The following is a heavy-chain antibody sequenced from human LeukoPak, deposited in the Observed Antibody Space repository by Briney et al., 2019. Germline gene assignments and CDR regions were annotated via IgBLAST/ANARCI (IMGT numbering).Heavy chain of an antibody. V-gene: IGHV3-30-3*01. CDR1: GFTFSSYA. CDR3: ARPFHYYGSGSSLNY. CDR2: ISYDGSNK. D-gene: IGHD3-10*01. Sequence: GGSLRLSCAASGFTFSSYAMHWVRQAPGKGLEWVAVISYDGSNKYYADSVKGRFTISRDNSKNTLYLQMNSLRAEDTAVYYCARPFHYYGSGSSLNYWGQGTLVTVSS. J-gene: IGHJ4*02.